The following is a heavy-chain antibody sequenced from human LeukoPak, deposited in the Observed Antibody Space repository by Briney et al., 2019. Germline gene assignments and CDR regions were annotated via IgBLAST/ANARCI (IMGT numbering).Heavy chain of an antibody. D-gene: IGHD3-10*01. CDR1: GGTFSSYA. J-gene: IGHJ4*02. Sequence: ASVKVSCKASGGTFSSYAISWVRQAPGQGLEWMGGIIPIFGTANYAQKFQGRVTITADESTSTAYMELSSLRSEDTAVYYCASNRRIRGVIITPGFDYWGQGTLVTVSS. CDR3: ASNRRIRGVIITPGFDY. CDR2: IIPIFGTA. V-gene: IGHV1-69*13.